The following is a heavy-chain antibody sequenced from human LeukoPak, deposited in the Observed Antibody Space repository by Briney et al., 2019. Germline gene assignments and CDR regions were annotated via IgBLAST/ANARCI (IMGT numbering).Heavy chain of an antibody. CDR3: AHTKYDFWSGYWIDP. CDR1: GFSLRPSGVG. V-gene: IGHV2-5*02. J-gene: IGHJ5*02. CDR2: IYCDDDK. Sequence: SGPTVAHPTRPLTLTCTFSGFSLRPSGVGVAWIRQPPEKALEWLALIYCDDDKRYSPSLKSRLTITKDTSKNQVVLTMTNMDPVDTATYYCAHTKYDFWSGYWIDPWGQGTLVTVSS. D-gene: IGHD3-3*01.